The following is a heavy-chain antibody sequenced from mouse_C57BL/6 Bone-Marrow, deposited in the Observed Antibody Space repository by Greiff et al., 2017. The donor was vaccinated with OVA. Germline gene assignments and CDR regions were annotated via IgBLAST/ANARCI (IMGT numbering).Heavy chain of an antibody. D-gene: IGHD2-3*01. CDR1: GYTFTSYW. CDR3: ARGWLEAWFAY. J-gene: IGHJ3*01. Sequence: VQLQQPGAELVMPGASVKLSCKASGYTFTSYWMHWVKQRPGQGLEWIGEIDPSDSYTNYNQKFKGKSTLTVDKSSSTAYMQLSSLTSEDSAVYYCARGWLEAWFAYWGQGTLVTVSA. V-gene: IGHV1-69*01. CDR2: IDPSDSYT.